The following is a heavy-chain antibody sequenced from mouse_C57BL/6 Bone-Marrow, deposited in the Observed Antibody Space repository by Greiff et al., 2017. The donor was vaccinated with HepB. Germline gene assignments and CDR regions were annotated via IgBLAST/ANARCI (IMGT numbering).Heavy chain of an antibody. CDR3: TTPSMVTGDY. J-gene: IGHJ2*01. CDR2: IDPENGDT. D-gene: IGHD2-2*01. CDR1: GFNIKEDY. Sequence: EVQLQQSGAELVRPGASVKLSCTASGFNIKEDYMHWVKQRPEQGLEWIGWIDPENGDTEYASKFQGKATITADTSSNTAYLQLSSLTSEDTAVYYCTTPSMVTGDYWGQGTTLTVSS. V-gene: IGHV14-4*01.